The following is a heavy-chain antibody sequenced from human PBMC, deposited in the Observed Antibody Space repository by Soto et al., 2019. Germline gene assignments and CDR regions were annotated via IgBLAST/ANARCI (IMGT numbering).Heavy chain of an antibody. V-gene: IGHV3-30*18. J-gene: IGHJ4*02. CDR2: ISYDGSNK. D-gene: IGHD3-10*01. CDR1: GFTFSSYG. CDR3: AKDYYGSGSFYYFDY. Sequence: QPGGSLRLSCAASGFTFSSYGMHWVRQAPGKGLEWVAVISYDGSNKYYADSVKGRFTISRDNSKNTLYLQMNSLRAEDTAVYYCAKDYYGSGSFYYFDYWGQGTLVTVSS.